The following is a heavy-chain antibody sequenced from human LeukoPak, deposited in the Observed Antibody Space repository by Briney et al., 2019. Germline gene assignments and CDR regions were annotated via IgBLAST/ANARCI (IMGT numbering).Heavy chain of an antibody. CDR1: GFTFSSYA. CDR3: VKSALLWFGELSRVNWFDP. J-gene: IGHJ5*02. Sequence: GGSLRLSCPASGFTFSSYAMHWVRQAPGKGLEYVSAISGNGGSTYYADSVKGRFTISRDNSKNTLYLQMSSLRAEDTAVYYCVKSALLWFGELSRVNWFDPWGQGTLVTVSS. V-gene: IGHV3-64D*06. D-gene: IGHD3-10*01. CDR2: ISGNGGST.